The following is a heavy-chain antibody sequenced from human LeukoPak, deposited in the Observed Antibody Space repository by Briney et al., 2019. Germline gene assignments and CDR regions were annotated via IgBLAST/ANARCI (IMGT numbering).Heavy chain of an antibody. CDR3: ARERVDYGDYVDAFDI. CDR2: IYHSGST. V-gene: IGHV4-38-2*02. CDR1: GYSISSGYY. J-gene: IGHJ3*02. D-gene: IGHD4-17*01. Sequence: SETLSLTCTVSGYSISSGYYWGWIRQPPGKGLEWIGSIYHSGSTYYNPSLKSRVTISVDTSKNQFSLKLSSVTAADTAVYYCARERVDYGDYVDAFDIWGHGTMVTVSS.